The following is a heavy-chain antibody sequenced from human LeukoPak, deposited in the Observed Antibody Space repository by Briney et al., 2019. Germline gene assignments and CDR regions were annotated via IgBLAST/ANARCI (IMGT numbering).Heavy chain of an antibody. Sequence: SETLSLTCTVSGGSISSSSYYWGWIRQPPGKGLEWIGSIYYSGSTYYNPSLKSRVTISVDTFKNQFSLKLSSVTAADTAVYYCARGESYDFWSGYPFDYWGQGTLVTVSS. CDR1: GGSISSSSYY. J-gene: IGHJ4*02. CDR3: ARGESYDFWSGYPFDY. V-gene: IGHV4-39*01. CDR2: IYYSGST. D-gene: IGHD3-3*01.